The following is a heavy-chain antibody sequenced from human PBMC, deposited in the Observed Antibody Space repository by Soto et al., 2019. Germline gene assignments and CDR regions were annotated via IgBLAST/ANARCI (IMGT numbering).Heavy chain of an antibody. Sequence: SETLSLTCTVSGGSISSYYWSWIRQPPGKGLEWIGYIYYSGSTNYNPSLKSRVTISVDTSKNQFSLKLSSVTAADTAVYYCARDQGNGGYCSGGSCPELLGYAFDIWGQGTMVTVSS. CDR2: IYYSGST. V-gene: IGHV4-59*01. J-gene: IGHJ3*02. CDR3: ARDQGNGGYCSGGSCPELLGYAFDI. CDR1: GGSISSYY. D-gene: IGHD2-15*01.